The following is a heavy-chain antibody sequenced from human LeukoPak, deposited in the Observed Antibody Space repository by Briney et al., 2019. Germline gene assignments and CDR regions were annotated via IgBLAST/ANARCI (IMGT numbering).Heavy chain of an antibody. D-gene: IGHD3-22*01. CDR2: ISSNGGST. Sequence: GGSLRLSCAASGFTFSSYAMHWVRQAPGKGLEYVSAISSNGGSTYYANSVKGRFTISRDNSKNTLYLQMGSLRAEDMAVYYCARSPYYYDSSGYLFDYWGQGTLVTVSS. CDR3: ARSPYYYDSSGYLFDY. J-gene: IGHJ4*02. V-gene: IGHV3-64*01. CDR1: GFTFSSYA.